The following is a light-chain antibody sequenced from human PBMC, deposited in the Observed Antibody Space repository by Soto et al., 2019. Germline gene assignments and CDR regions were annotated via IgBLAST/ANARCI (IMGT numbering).Light chain of an antibody. J-gene: IGKJ3*01. V-gene: IGKV3-20*01. CDR1: QSVRSE. CDR3: QQYGSSPT. Sequence: EIVMTQSPASLSVSPGERVTLSCRASQSVRSELAWYQQKSGQPPRLLIYGASSRATGIPDRFSGSGSGTDFTLTISRLEPEDFAVYYCQQYGSSPTFGPGTKVDIK. CDR2: GAS.